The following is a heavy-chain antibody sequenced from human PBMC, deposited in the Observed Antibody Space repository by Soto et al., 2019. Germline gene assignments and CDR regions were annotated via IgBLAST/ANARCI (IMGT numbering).Heavy chain of an antibody. J-gene: IGHJ4*02. CDR1: GYSISSGYY. CDR3: ARGYYDTSGFYYDAFHY. Sequence: SETLSLTCAVSGYSISSGYYWGWIRQPPGKGLEWIGNIYHTGSTYYNPSLKSRVTISLDTSKNQFSVKLNFVTAADTAVYFCARGYYDTSGFYYDAFHYWGAGTLVTVSS. CDR2: IYHTGST. D-gene: IGHD3-22*01. V-gene: IGHV4-38-2*01.